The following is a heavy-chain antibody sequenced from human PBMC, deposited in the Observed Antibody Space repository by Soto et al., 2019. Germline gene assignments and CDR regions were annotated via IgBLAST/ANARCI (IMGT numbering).Heavy chain of an antibody. CDR2: INPNSGGT. CDR3: ARGASFGYYYYGMDV. V-gene: IGHV1-2*02. D-gene: IGHD3-16*01. J-gene: IGHJ6*02. CDR1: GYTFTGYY. Sequence: ASVKVSCKASGYTFTGYYMHWVRQAPVQGLEWMGWINPNSGGTNYAQKFQGRVTMTRDTSISTAYMELSRLRSDDTAVYYCARGASFGYYYYGMDVWGQGTTVTVSS.